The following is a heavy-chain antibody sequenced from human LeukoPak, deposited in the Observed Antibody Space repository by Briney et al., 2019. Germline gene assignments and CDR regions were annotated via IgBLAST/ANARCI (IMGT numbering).Heavy chain of an antibody. J-gene: IGHJ3*02. CDR1: GFTFSSYS. Sequence: GGSLRLSCAASGFTFSSYSMNWVRQAPGKGLEWVSSISSSSSYIYYADSVKGRFTISRDNAKNSLYLQMNSLRAEDTAVYYCARSPIAVAVDDAFDIWGQGTMVTVSS. D-gene: IGHD6-19*01. CDR3: ARSPIAVAVDDAFDI. CDR2: ISSSSSYI. V-gene: IGHV3-21*01.